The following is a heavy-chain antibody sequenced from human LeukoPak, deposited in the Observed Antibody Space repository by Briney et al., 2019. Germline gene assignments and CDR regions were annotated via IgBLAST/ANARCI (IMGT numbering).Heavy chain of an antibody. D-gene: IGHD3-22*01. V-gene: IGHV3-30*02. Sequence: SGGSLRLSCAASGFTFSRYGMLWVRQAPGKGLESVAFIRYDGINKYYIDSVKGRFTISRDNSKNTLYLQMNSLRAEDTAVYYCAKDREYSDSSGYYYNYLDYWGQGTLVTVSS. CDR3: AKDREYSDSSGYYYNYLDY. CDR2: IRYDGINK. J-gene: IGHJ4*02. CDR1: GFTFSRYG.